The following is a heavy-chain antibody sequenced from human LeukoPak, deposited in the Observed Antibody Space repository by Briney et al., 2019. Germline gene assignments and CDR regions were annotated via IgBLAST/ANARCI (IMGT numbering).Heavy chain of an antibody. J-gene: IGHJ5*02. CDR3: AKDRISTVTTLTLSYKWFDP. CDR1: RFNFGSYI. CDR2: ISGIGGST. Sequence: PGGTLRLSCVASRFNFGSYIVSWVRQAPGKGLEWVSTISGIGGSTHYADSVKGRFTISRDNSKNTLYLQMNSLRAEDTAVYYCAKDRISTVTTLTLSYKWFDPWGQGTLVTVSS. V-gene: IGHV3-23*01. D-gene: IGHD4-17*01.